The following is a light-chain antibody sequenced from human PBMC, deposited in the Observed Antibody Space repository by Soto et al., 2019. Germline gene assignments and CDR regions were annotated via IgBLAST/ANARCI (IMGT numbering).Light chain of an antibody. CDR3: QQLNIHPQFT. V-gene: IGKV1-9*01. CDR1: QDITSY. Sequence: DIQLTQSPSFLSASVGDRVTITCRASQDITSYLAWYQQKPGKAPKLLIFAASTLQSGVPARFSGDTSGTEFTLTISSLQPEDVATYYCQQLNIHPQFTFGPGTKVD. CDR2: AAS. J-gene: IGKJ3*01.